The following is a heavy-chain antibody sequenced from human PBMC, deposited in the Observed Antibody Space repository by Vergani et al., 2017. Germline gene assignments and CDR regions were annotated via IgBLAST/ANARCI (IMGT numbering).Heavy chain of an antibody. Sequence: QITLRESGPTLVKLTQTLTLTCTFPGFSLTTGGEGVGWIRQPPGRALEWLAFVYWNDDERYSPSLKSRVTITKDTSKNEVILTMATMDPVDTATYYCVHRLGYFDWDGAFDVWGPGTMVTVSS. CDR2: VYWNDDE. J-gene: IGHJ3*01. CDR3: VHRLGYFDWDGAFDV. V-gene: IGHV2-5*01. CDR1: GFSLTTGGEG. D-gene: IGHD3-9*01.